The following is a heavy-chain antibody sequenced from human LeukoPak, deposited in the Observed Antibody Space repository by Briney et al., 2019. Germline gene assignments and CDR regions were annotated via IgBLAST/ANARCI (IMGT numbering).Heavy chain of an antibody. V-gene: IGHV3-13*01. CDR3: ARALGTTQFDY. J-gene: IGHJ4*02. CDR2: IGTDGDT. D-gene: IGHD1-26*01. Sequence: GGSLRLSCAVSGFTFSSYDMHWVRQPTGKGLEWVSGIGTDGDTYYPGSVKGRFTISRENAKNSLYLQMNSLRAGDTAVYYCARALGTTQFDYWGQGTLVTVSS. CDR1: GFTFSSYD.